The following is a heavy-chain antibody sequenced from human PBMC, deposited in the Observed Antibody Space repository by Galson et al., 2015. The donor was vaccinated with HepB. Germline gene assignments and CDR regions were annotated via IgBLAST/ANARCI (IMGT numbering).Heavy chain of an antibody. J-gene: IGHJ6*03. CDR2: ISSDGSNK. Sequence: SLRLSCAASGFTSTYYGIHWVRQAPGKGLECVAVISSDGSNKYYSDSVKGRFTISRDNSKNSLYLQMNSLRSEDTAVYYCAKSSDYQLLSHMDVWGKGTTVTVSS. CDR1: GFTSTYYG. D-gene: IGHD2-2*01. V-gene: IGHV3-30*18. CDR3: AKSSDYQLLSHMDV.